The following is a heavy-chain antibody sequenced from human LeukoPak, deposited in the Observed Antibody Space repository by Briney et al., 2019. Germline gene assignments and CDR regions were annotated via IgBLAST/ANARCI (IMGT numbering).Heavy chain of an antibody. J-gene: IGHJ6*03. V-gene: IGHV4-31*03. CDR2: IYYSGSS. D-gene: IGHD3-22*01. CDR1: GGSINNGGYY. Sequence: KPSETLSLTCTVSGGSINNGGYYWSWIRQHPGKGLEWIGYIYYSGSSYYNPSLRSRVTISVDTSKNQFSRKLSSVTAADTAVYYCARSDYDSSGYYPFYYYYYMDVWGKGTTVTVSS. CDR3: ARSDYDSSGYYPFYYYYYMDV.